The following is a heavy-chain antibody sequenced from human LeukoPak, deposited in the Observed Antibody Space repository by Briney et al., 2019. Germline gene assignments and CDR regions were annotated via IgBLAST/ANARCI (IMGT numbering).Heavy chain of an antibody. D-gene: IGHD6-19*01. CDR1: GFTFSSYA. CDR3: ARDLGYSGSSGCFDY. V-gene: IGHV3-30-3*01. Sequence: GGSLRLSGAGSGFTFSSYAMHWVRQAPGKGLEWVAVISYDGSNKYYADSVKGRFTISRDNSKNTLYLQMNSLRAEDTAVYYCARDLGYSGSSGCFDYWGQGTLVTVSS. CDR2: ISYDGSNK. J-gene: IGHJ4*02.